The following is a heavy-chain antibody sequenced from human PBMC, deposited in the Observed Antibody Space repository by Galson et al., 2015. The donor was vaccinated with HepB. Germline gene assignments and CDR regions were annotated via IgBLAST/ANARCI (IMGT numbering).Heavy chain of an antibody. Sequence: SVKVSCKVSGYTLTELSMHWVRQAPGKGLEWMGGFDPEDGETIYAQKFQGRVTMTEDTSTDTAYMELSSLRSEDTAVYYCARDLLAFGGVIVYGMDVWGQGTTVTVSS. D-gene: IGHD3-16*02. CDR3: ARDLLAFGGVIVYGMDV. CDR1: GYTLTELS. V-gene: IGHV1-24*01. CDR2: FDPEDGET. J-gene: IGHJ6*02.